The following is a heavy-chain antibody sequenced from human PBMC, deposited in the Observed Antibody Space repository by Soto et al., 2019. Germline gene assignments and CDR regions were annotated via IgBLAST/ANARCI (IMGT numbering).Heavy chain of an antibody. Sequence: PGGSLRLSCAGSGFTFRNFWMGWVRQAPGKRLEWVANIKQDGTETSYADSVKGRFTVSRDNAKNSLYLQMNSLGADDTAVYYCARENYFDDWGQGALVTVSS. V-gene: IGHV3-7*01. CDR3: ARENYFDD. CDR2: IKQDGTET. J-gene: IGHJ4*02. CDR1: GFTFRNFW.